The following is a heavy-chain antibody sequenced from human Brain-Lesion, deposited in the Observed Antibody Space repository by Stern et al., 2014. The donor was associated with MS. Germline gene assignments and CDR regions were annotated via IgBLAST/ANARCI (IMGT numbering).Heavy chain of an antibody. CDR3: ARVDTPLDYYYGMDV. D-gene: IGHD5-18*01. CDR2: ISYDGSNK. V-gene: IGHV3-30*01. J-gene: IGHJ6*02. CDR1: GLIFSNYA. Sequence: AQLVEPGGGVVQPGRSLRLSCAASGLIFSNYAMPWVRQAPGKGLQWVAIISYDGSNKYYADPVKGRFTISRDNSKNTLYLQMNSLKSEDTAVYYCARVDTPLDYYYGMDVWGQGTAVTVSS.